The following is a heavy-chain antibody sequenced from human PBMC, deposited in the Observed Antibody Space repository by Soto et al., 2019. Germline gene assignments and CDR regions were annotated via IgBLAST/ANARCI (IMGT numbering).Heavy chain of an antibody. D-gene: IGHD2-15*01. CDR1: GGTFSSYT. CDR2: IIPILGIA. Sequence: GASVKVSCKASGGTFSSYTISWVRQAPGQGLEWMGRIIPILGIANYAQKFQGRVTITADKSTSTAYMELSSLRSEDTAVYYCARGHGVVVVAATRWFDPWGQGTLVTVSS. J-gene: IGHJ5*02. CDR3: ARGHGVVVVAATRWFDP. V-gene: IGHV1-69*02.